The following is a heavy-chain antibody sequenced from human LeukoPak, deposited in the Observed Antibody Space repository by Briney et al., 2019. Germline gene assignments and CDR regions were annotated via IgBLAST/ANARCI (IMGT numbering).Heavy chain of an antibody. D-gene: IGHD4-17*01. CDR1: GGSITNYY. CDR2: IYYSGST. V-gene: IGHV4-59*01. CDR3: ARTYGDYRFDY. J-gene: IGHJ4*02. Sequence: SETLSLTCTVSGGSITNYYWSWIRQPPGKGLEFIGYIYYSGSTSYNPSLKSRVTISVDTSKNQFSLKLSSVTAADTAVYYRARTYGDYRFDYWGQGTLVTVSS.